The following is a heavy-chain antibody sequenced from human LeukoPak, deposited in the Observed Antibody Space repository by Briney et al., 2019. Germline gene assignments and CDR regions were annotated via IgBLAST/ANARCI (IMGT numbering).Heavy chain of an antibody. CDR3: AKNRGGTYKYYMDV. CDR1: GFTFNNYA. D-gene: IGHD1-1*01. V-gene: IGHV3-23*01. J-gene: IGHJ6*03. CDR2: VSGSGGAT. Sequence: GGSLRLSCAASGFTFNNYAMSWVRQAPGRGLEWLSYVSGSGGATYYAASVKGRFAISRDNSKNTVYLQMGSPRADDTAVYYCAKNRGGTYKYYMDVWGNGTTVTVSS.